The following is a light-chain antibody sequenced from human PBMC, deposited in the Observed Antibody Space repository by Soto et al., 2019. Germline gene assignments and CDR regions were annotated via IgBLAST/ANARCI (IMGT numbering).Light chain of an antibody. Sequence: QAVVTQEQSFSVSPGGPVTLTGGLTSGSVSTTYYPSWYQQTPGQAPRTLIYSTNIRSSGVPDRFSGSILGNKAALTITGAQADNESDYHCMLYMGGGLVVFGGGTKLTVL. CDR2: STN. V-gene: IGLV8-61*01. CDR1: SGSVSTTYY. CDR3: MLYMGGGLVV. J-gene: IGLJ2*01.